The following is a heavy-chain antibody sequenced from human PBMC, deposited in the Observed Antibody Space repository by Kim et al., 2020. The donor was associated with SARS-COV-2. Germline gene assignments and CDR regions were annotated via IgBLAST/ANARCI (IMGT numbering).Heavy chain of an antibody. J-gene: IGHJ4*02. D-gene: IGHD1-26*01. Sequence: TNSADSVKGRFTISRDIPKDTLYLQMNSRRAEDTAVYYCSSSTVGAYFDYWGQGSLVTVSS. CDR2: T. CDR3: SSSTVGAYFDY. V-gene: IGHV3-53*01.